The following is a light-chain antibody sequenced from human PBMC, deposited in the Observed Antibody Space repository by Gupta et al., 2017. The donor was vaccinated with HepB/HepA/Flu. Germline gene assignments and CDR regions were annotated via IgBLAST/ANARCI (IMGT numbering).Light chain of an antibody. CDR2: EAS. J-gene: IGKJ4*01. Sequence: MITQSPSTLSVSPGERLSLSCRASRDIDTRLAWYQQKPGQSPRLLIYEASTRATGVAARFSGSGSGTEFTLIVSTVQSEDSAVYFCQQYYMWPPLTFGGGTKVEI. CDR3: QQYYMWPPLT. V-gene: IGKV3-15*01. CDR1: RDIDTR.